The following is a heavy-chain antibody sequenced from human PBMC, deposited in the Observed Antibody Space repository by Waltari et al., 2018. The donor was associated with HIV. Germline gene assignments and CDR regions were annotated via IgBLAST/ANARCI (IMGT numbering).Heavy chain of an antibody. V-gene: IGHV3-74*01. Sequence: EVQLVESGGGLVQPGGSLRLSCAASGFTFSSYWFHWVRQAPGKGLVGVSRISSDGSSTSYADSVKGRFTISRDNAKNTLSLQMNSLTAEDTAVYYCAKGGANPIDYWGQGTLVTVSS. CDR2: ISSDGSST. D-gene: IGHD1-26*01. CDR1: GFTFSSYW. CDR3: AKGGANPIDY. J-gene: IGHJ4*02.